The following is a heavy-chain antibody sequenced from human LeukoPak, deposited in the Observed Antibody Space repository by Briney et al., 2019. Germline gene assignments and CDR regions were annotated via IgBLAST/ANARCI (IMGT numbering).Heavy chain of an antibody. J-gene: IGHJ4*02. Sequence: GGSLRLSCAASRFTFSAYGMHWVRQTPGKGLEWVAVISYDGSNKYYADSVKGRFTISRDNSKNALYLEMNSLRPEDTAVYYCAKGSVAGVRNYFEDWGQGTLVTVSS. CDR2: ISYDGSNK. CDR1: RFTFSAYG. CDR3: AKGSVAGVRNYFED. D-gene: IGHD6-19*01. V-gene: IGHV3-30*18.